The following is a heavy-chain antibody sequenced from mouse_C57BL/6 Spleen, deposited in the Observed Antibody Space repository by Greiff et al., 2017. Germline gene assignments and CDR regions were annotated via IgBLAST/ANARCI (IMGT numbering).Heavy chain of an antibody. CDR3: ARGKLYSNCLAWFAY. CDR2: IYPGSGNT. J-gene: IGHJ3*01. Sequence: VQLQQSGPELVKPGASVKISCKASGYSFTSYYIHWVKQRPGQGLEWIGWIYPGSGNTKYNEKFKGKATLTADTSSSTAYMQLSSLTSEDSAVYYCARGKLYSNCLAWFAYWGQGTLVTVSA. D-gene: IGHD2-5*01. CDR1: GYSFTSYY. V-gene: IGHV1-66*01.